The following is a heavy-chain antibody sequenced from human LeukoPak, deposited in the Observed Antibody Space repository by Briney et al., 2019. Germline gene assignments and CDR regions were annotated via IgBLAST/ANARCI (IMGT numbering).Heavy chain of an antibody. V-gene: IGHV3-53*01. Sequence: PGGSLRLSCAASGFTFSSNYMSWVRQAPGEGLEWVSVIYSGGSTYYADSVKGRFTISRDNSKNTLYLQMNSLRAEDTAVYYCARDRSSSWYRDYYYGMGVWGQGTTVTVSS. CDR1: GFTFSSNY. CDR2: IYSGGST. J-gene: IGHJ6*02. D-gene: IGHD6-13*01. CDR3: ARDRSSSWYRDYYYGMGV.